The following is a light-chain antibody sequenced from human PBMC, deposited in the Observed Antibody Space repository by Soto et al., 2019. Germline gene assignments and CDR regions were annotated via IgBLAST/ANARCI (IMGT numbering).Light chain of an antibody. CDR2: ETS. CDR1: QNVRSY. J-gene: IGKJ3*01. CDR3: QQTFSIPRT. Sequence: DLQMTQSPSSLSASVGDRVTIACRASQNVRSYLNWYQQRPGKAPKLLISETSTLESGVPSKFSGTGYGTDFTLTISSLQLEDFATYYCQQTFSIPRTFGPGTKVDIK. V-gene: IGKV1-39*01.